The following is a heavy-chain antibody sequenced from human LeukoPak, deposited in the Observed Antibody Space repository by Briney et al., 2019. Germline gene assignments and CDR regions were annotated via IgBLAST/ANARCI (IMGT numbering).Heavy chain of an antibody. CDR3: TTDISAVLF. V-gene: IGHV3-74*01. J-gene: IGHJ4*02. D-gene: IGHD1-14*01. CDR1: GFTFSSYW. Sequence: GGSLRLSCAASGFTFSSYWMHWVRQAPRKGLVWVSRINSDGSDTSYADSVKGRFTISRDNAKNTLYLQMSSLKTEDTAVYYCTTDISAVLFWGQGTLVTVSS. CDR2: INSDGSDT.